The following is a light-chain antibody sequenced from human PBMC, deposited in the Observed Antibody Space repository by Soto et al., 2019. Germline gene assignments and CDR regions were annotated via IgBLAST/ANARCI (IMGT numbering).Light chain of an antibody. CDR3: SSFTSTSTWV. CDR1: SSDVGGYNY. J-gene: IGLJ3*02. V-gene: IGLV2-14*01. Sequence: QSALTQPASVSGSPGQSIAISCTGTSSDVGGYNYVSWYQQHPGKAPQLMIYEVSNRPSGVSNRFSGSKSGNTASLTISGLQADDEADYYCSSFTSTSTWVFGGGTQLTVL. CDR2: EVS.